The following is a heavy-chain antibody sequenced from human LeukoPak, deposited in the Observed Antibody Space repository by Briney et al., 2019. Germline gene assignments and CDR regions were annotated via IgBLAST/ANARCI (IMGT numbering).Heavy chain of an antibody. CDR3: ARDGATHAFDI. J-gene: IGHJ3*02. CDR1: GGSITNDY. D-gene: IGHD1-26*01. V-gene: IGHV4-59*01. Sequence: PSETLSLTCTVSGGSITNDYWNWIRQSSGKQLEWIGSIHYSGTINYSPSLKSRITISVDTSKNQFSLKLSSVTAADTAVYYCARDGATHAFDIWGQGTMVTVSS. CDR2: IHYSGTI.